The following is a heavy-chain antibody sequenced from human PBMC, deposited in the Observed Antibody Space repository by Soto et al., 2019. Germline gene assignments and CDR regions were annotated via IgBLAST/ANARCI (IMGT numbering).Heavy chain of an antibody. CDR2: INDSGNI. J-gene: IGHJ6*03. V-gene: IGHV4-34*01. CDR1: GGSFSGYQ. Sequence: QVQLQQWGAGLLKPSETLSLTCAVYGGSFSGYQWSWIRQTPGKGLEWIGEINDSGNINYNPSLKSRVTIVVYTAKKQISLKLSSVTAADTAVYYCARGLILWVGELSRRGGYYYYMDVWGKGTTVTVSS. D-gene: IGHD3-10*01. CDR3: ARGLILWVGELSRRGGYYYYMDV.